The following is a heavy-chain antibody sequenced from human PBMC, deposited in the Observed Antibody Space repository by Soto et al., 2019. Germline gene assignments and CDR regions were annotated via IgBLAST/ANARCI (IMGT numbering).Heavy chain of an antibody. CDR2: INSDGSST. CDR3: ASHVAGNRDY. J-gene: IGHJ4*02. V-gene: IGHV3-74*01. CDR1: GFTFSSYR. Sequence: EVQLVESGGGLVQPGGSLRLSCAASGFTFSSYRMHWVRQAPGKGLVWVSRINSDGSSTSYADSVTGRFSISRDNARDILDLQMNSLRAEVTAVDYCASHVAGNRDYWGQGTLVTVAS. D-gene: IGHD2-15*01.